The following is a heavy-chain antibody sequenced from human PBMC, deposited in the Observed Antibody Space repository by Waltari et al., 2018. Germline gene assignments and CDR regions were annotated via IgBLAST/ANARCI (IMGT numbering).Heavy chain of an antibody. D-gene: IGHD3-10*01. J-gene: IGHJ6*02. CDR3: ARVEGGSGSYYFSGGPYGMDV. CDR1: GYTFTSYG. Sequence: QVQLVQSGAEVKKPGASVKVSCKASGYTFTSYGISWVPQAPGQGLEWMGWISAYNGNTNYAQKLQGRVTMTTDTSTSTAYMELRSLRSDDTAVYYCARVEGGSGSYYFSGGPYGMDVWGQGTTVTVSS. V-gene: IGHV1-18*04. CDR2: ISAYNGNT.